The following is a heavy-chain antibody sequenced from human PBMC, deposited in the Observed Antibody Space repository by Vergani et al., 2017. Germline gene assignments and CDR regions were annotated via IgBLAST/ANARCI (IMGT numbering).Heavy chain of an antibody. CDR3: AREANLRFLEWLLSDAFAI. J-gene: IGHJ3*02. V-gene: IGHV3-21*01. CDR1: GFTFSSYS. D-gene: IGHD3-3*01. CDR2: ISSSSSYI. Sequence: EVQLVESGGGLVKPGGSLRLSCAASGFTFSSYSMNWVRQAPGKGLEWVSSISSSSSYIYYADSVKGRFTISRDNAKNSLYLQMNSLRAEDTAVYYCAREANLRFLEWLLSDAFAIWGQGTMVTVSS.